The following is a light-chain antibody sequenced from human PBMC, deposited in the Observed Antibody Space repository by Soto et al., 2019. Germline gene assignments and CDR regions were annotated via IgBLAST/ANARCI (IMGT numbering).Light chain of an antibody. J-gene: IGLJ1*01. CDR1: SSNLGADFD. CDR2: GNI. Sequence: QSVLTQPPSVSGAPGQTVTISCTGSSSNLGADFDVHWYQLLPGTAPKLLIYGNINRPSGVPDRFSGSKSATSASLAITGLQAEYEADYYCQSYDSSLTAYVFGPGTKLTVL. CDR3: QSYDSSLTAYV. V-gene: IGLV1-40*01.